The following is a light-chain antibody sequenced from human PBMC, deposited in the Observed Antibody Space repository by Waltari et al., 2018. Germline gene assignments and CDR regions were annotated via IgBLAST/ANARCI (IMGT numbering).Light chain of an antibody. J-gene: IGKJ1*01. CDR2: DAS. Sequence: EIALTQSSGTLSLSPGERATPACRASQSVGRSLAWYQQKPGQAPRLLIYDASRRATGIPDRFSGSGSGTDFSLTISTLEPEDFAVYYCQHYVRLPATFRQGTKVEI. V-gene: IGKV3-20*01. CDR1: QSVGRS. CDR3: QHYVRLPAT.